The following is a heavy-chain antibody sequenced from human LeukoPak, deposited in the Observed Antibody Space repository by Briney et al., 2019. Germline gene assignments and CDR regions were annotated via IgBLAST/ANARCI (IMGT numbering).Heavy chain of an antibody. CDR2: ISSSGKAI. V-gene: IGHV3-48*03. D-gene: IGHD2-21*02. CDR1: GFVFSSYE. J-gene: IGHJ4*01. CDR3: ASGSAYCGGDCYEDFDY. Sequence: GGSLRLSCAASGFVFSSYEMNWVRQAPGKGLEWVAYISSSGKAIYYADSVKGLFTISRDNDRNSLFLQMNSLRAEDTALYYCASGSAYCGGDCYEDFDYWGQGTLVTVSS.